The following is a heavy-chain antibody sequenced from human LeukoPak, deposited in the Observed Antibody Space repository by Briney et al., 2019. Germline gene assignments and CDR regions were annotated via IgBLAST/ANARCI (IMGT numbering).Heavy chain of an antibody. J-gene: IGHJ3*02. D-gene: IGHD2-2*02. CDR2: FDPEDGET. CDR3: ATRRPYCSSTSCYIGRAFDI. V-gene: IGHV1-24*01. Sequence: ASVKVSCKVSGYTLTELSMHWVRQAPGKGLEWMGGFDPEDGETIYAQKFQGRVTMTEDTSTDTAYMELSSLRSEDTAVYYCATRRPYCSSTSCYIGRAFDIWGQGTMVTVSS. CDR1: GYTLTELS.